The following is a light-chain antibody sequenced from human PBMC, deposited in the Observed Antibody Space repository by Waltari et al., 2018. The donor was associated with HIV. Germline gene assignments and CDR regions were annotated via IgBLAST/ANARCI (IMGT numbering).Light chain of an antibody. J-gene: IGLJ3*02. CDR2: EVT. CDR3: CSYAGTSTLM. V-gene: IGLV2-23*02. Sequence: QSALTQPASVSGSPGQSITISCTGTSSAVGNYNLVSWYQHHPGKAPKLLVSEVTKRPSGVSNRFSGSKSGNTASLTISGLQAEDEADYYCCSYAGTSTLMFGGGTKLTVL. CDR1: SSAVGNYNL.